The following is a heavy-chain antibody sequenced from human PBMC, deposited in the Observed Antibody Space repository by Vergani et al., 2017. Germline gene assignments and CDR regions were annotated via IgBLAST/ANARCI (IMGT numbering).Heavy chain of an antibody. D-gene: IGHD1-1*01. CDR1: GFTSSYYG. CDR2: ISYDGTQK. Sequence: QVHLVESGGGVVQPGRSLRLSCVVSGFTSSYYGMHWVRQAPGKGREWVAVISYDGTQKYYADSVKGRFTISRDNSKSTLYLQMNSLRPEDTAVYYCATKSCGTPGCQIGYFREWGQGTLVTVSS. J-gene: IGHJ1*01. V-gene: IGHV3-30*03. CDR3: ATKSCGTPGCQIGYFRE.